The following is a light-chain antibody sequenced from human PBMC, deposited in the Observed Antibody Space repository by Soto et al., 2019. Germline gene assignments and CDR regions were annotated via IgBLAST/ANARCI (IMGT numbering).Light chain of an antibody. Sequence: EIVMTQSPATLSVSPGERATLSCRASQSVSSKLAWYQQKPGQGPRRLIYGASSSATGIPARFSGSGSGTEFTLTISSLQSEDFAVYYCQHYSTWLWTFGQGTKVEMK. CDR1: QSVSSK. CDR3: QHYSTWLWT. J-gene: IGKJ1*01. CDR2: GAS. V-gene: IGKV3-15*01.